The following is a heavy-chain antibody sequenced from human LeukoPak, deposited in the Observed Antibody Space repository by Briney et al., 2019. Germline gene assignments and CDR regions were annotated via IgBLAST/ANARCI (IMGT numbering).Heavy chain of an antibody. V-gene: IGHV3-21*01. CDR1: GFTFSSYS. CDR2: ISSSSSYI. CDR3: ASQIVVVPAANFRPVDY. D-gene: IGHD2-2*01. Sequence: GGSLRLSCAASGFTFSSYSMNWVRQAPGKGLEWVSSISSSSSYIYYADSVKGRFTISRDNAKNSLYLQMNSLRAEDTAVYYCASQIVVVPAANFRPVDYWGQGTLVTVSP. J-gene: IGHJ4*02.